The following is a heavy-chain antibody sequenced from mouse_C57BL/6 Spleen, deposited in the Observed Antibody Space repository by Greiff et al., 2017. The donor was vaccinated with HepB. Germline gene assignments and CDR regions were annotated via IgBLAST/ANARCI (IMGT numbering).Heavy chain of an antibody. V-gene: IGHV3-6*01. CDR1: GYSITSGYY. J-gene: IGHJ4*01. D-gene: IGHD1-1*01. CDR3: ARRDFYVSYAMDY. Sequence: EVQLQQSGPGLVKPSQSLSLTCSVTGYSITSGYYWNWIRQFPGNKLEWMGYISYDGSNNYNPSLKNRISITRDTSKNQFFLKLNSVTTEDTATYYCARRDFYVSYAMDYWGQGTSVTVSS. CDR2: ISYDGSN.